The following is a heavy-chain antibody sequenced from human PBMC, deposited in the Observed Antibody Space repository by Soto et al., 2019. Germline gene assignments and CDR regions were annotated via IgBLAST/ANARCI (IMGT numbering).Heavy chain of an antibody. CDR3: ARATPPLAGSFDY. Sequence: WIPQPPGKGLEWIGYIYHSGSTYYNPSLKSRVTISVDRSKNQFSLKLSSVTAADTAVYYCARATPPLAGSFDYWGQGTLVTVSS. D-gene: IGHD6-19*01. J-gene: IGHJ4*02. V-gene: IGHV4-30-2*01. CDR2: IYHSGST.